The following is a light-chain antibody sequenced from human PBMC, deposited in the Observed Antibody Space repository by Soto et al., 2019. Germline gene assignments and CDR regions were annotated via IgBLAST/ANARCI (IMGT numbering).Light chain of an antibody. J-gene: IGLJ1*01. CDR1: SSDIGSYDY. CDR2: EVT. CDR3: SSFTSTSTRL. Sequence: PGRSITISCTGTSSDIGSYDYVSWYQQHPGKAPNLIIYEVTDRPSGVSNRFSGSKSGNTASLTISGLQAEDEADYYCSSFTSTSTRLFGSGTKVTVL. V-gene: IGLV2-14*01.